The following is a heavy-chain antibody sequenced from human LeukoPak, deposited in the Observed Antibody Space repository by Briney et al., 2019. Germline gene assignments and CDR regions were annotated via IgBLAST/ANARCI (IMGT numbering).Heavy chain of an antibody. CDR1: GFALSSHW. J-gene: IGHJ4*02. D-gene: IGHD6-13*01. CDR2: VSRDGSET. V-gene: IGHV3-7*03. CDR3: ARGPLIAAAGTW. Sequence: PGGSLRLSCAASGFALSSHWMTWVRQVPGRGPEWVANVSRDGSETYYLDSVKGRFTISKDNAKNSLYLQMNSLRAEDTALYHCARGPLIAAAGTWWGQGTLVTVSS.